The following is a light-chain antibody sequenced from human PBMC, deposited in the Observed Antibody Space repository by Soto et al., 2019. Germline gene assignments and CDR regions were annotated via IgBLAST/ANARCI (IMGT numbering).Light chain of an antibody. V-gene: IGKV3-20*01. J-gene: IGKJ4*01. CDR1: QSVDSST. CDR3: QHFDDSLT. CDR2: GAS. Sequence: EVVLTQSPGTLSLSPGERATLSCRASQSVDSSTLAWYQQKPGQAPRLLISGASKRATGTPDRFSGSGSGTDFLLTSSRLEADDVAVYFRQHFDDSLTVGGGTKVEIK.